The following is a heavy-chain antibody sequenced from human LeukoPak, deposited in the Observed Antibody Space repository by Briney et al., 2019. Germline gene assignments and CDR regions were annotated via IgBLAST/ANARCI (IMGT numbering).Heavy chain of an antibody. Sequence: PGGSLRLSCAASGFTFSSYAMSWVRQAPGKGLEWVSAISGSGGSTYYAGSVKGRFTISRDNSKNTLYLQMNSLGAEDTAVYYCAKDSSGWYVRTNGFDYWGQGTLVTVSS. V-gene: IGHV3-23*01. J-gene: IGHJ4*02. CDR2: ISGSGGST. D-gene: IGHD6-19*01. CDR3: AKDSSGWYVRTNGFDY. CDR1: GFTFSSYA.